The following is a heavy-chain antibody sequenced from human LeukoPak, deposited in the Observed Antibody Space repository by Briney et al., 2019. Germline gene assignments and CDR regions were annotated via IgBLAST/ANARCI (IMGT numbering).Heavy chain of an antibody. CDR1: GGTFSRYA. J-gene: IGHJ4*02. CDR2: IIPIFGTT. CDR3: ARDHGSSSWYFDY. V-gene: IGHV1-69*01. D-gene: IGHD6-13*01. Sequence: SVKVSCKASGGTFSRYAISWVRQAPGQGLEWMGGIIPIFGTTNYAQKFQGRVRISADESTSTAYMELSSLRSDDTAVYYCARDHGSSSWYFDYWGQGTPVTVSA.